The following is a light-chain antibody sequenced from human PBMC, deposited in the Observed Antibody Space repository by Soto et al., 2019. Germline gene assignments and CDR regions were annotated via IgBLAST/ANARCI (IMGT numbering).Light chain of an antibody. J-gene: IGLJ2*01. CDR3: CSYTSLSPVV. V-gene: IGLV2-14*01. CDR2: AVS. CDR1: SSDVGGYNH. Sequence: QSVLTQPASVSGSPGQSITISCTGTSSDVGGYNHVSCYQHSPGKAPKLILFAVSDRPSGVSHRFSGSKSGNTASLTISGLQAEDEADYYCCSYTSLSPVVFGGGTKFTVL.